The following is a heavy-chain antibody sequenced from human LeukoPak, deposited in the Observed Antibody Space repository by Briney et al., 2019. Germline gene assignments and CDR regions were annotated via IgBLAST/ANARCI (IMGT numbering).Heavy chain of an antibody. J-gene: IGHJ4*02. CDR1: GGTFSSYA. CDR2: IIPIFGTA. Sequence: ASVKVSCKASGGTFSSYAISWVRQAPGQGHEWMGRIIPIFGTANYAQKFQGRVTITTDESTSTAYMELSSLRSEDTAVYYCARDGSGRHYYGSGSPPDYWGLGTLVTVSS. V-gene: IGHV1-69*05. D-gene: IGHD3-10*01. CDR3: ARDGSGRHYYGSGSPPDY.